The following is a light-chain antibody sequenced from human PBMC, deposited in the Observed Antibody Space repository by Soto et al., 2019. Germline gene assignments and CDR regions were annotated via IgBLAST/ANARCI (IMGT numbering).Light chain of an antibody. CDR1: QGISSA. V-gene: IGKV1-13*02. CDR2: DAS. CDR3: QQFNSYPLIT. J-gene: IGKJ5*01. Sequence: AIPLTQSPSSLSASVGDRVTITCRASQGISSALAWYQQKPGKAPKLLIYDASSLKSGVPSRLSGSGSGTDFTLTISSRQPEDFATDYCQQFNSYPLITFGQGTRLEIK.